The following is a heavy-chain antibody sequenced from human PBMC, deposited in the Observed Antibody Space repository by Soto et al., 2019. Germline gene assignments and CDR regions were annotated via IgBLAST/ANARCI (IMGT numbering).Heavy chain of an antibody. V-gene: IGHV2-5*02. CDR2: IYWDDDK. D-gene: IGHD3-3*01. Sequence: QITLKESGPTLVKPTQTLTLTCTFSGFSLSTSGVGVGWIRQPPGKALEWLALIYWDDDKRYSPSLKSRLTITKDTSKNQVVLTMTNMDPVDTATYYCAHRRLVTIFRVGPSNWFDPWGQGTLVTVSS. J-gene: IGHJ5*02. CDR1: GFSLSTSGVG. CDR3: AHRRLVTIFRVGPSNWFDP.